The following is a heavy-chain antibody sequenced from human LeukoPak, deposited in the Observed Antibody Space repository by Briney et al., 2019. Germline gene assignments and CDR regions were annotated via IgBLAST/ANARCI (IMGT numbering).Heavy chain of an antibody. D-gene: IGHD2-15*01. Sequence: SETLSLTCTVSGGSISSSSYYWGWIRQPPGTGLEWIGSIYYSGSTYYNPSLKSRVTMSVDTSKNQFSLKLSSVTATDTAVYYCARGGPYCSGGGCYSRTSNWFDPWGQGTLVTVSS. CDR2: IYYSGST. V-gene: IGHV4-39*01. J-gene: IGHJ5*02. CDR3: ARGGPYCSGGGCYSRTSNWFDP. CDR1: GGSISSSSYY.